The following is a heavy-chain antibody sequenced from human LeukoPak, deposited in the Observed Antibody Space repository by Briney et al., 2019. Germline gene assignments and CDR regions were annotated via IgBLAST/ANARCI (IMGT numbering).Heavy chain of an antibody. CDR3: ARGHYDFWSGYQPGNPDAFDI. J-gene: IGHJ3*02. CDR2: ISSSSSYI. V-gene: IGHV3-21*01. D-gene: IGHD3-3*01. CDR1: GFTFSSYS. Sequence: GGSLRLSCAASGFTFSSYSMNWVRKAPGKGLEWVSSISSSSSYIYYADSVKGRFTISRDNAENSLYLQMNSLRAEDTAVYYCARGHYDFWSGYQPGNPDAFDIWGQGTMVTVSS.